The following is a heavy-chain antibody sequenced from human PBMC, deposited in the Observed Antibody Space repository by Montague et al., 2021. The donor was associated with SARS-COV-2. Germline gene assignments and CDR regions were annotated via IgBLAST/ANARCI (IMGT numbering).Heavy chain of an antibody. CDR3: ARARITMIVVVNAFDI. Sequence: TLSLTCTLSGGSISSGGYYWSWIRQHPGKGLEWIGYIYYSGSTYYXPSLKSRVTISVDTSKNQFSLKLSSVTAADTAVYYCARARITMIVVVNAFDIWGPGTMVTVSS. D-gene: IGHD3-22*01. CDR2: IYYSGST. V-gene: IGHV4-31*03. J-gene: IGHJ3*02. CDR1: GGSISSGGYY.